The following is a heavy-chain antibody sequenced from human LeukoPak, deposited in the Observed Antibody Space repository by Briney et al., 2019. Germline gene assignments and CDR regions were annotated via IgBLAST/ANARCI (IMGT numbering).Heavy chain of an antibody. CDR3: ARAIYDFWSGYSGSEGIFDY. D-gene: IGHD3-3*01. CDR2: INPNSGGT. V-gene: IGHV1-2*02. Sequence: GASVKVSCKASGYTFTGYYMHLVRQAPGQGLEWMGWINPNSGGTNYAQKFQGRVTMTRDTSISTAYMELSRLRSDDTAVYYCARAIYDFWSGYSGSEGIFDYWGQGTLVTVSS. CDR1: GYTFTGYY. J-gene: IGHJ4*02.